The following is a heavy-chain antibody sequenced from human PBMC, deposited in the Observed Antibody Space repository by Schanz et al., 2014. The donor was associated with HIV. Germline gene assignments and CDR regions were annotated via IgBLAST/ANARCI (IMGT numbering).Heavy chain of an antibody. CDR3: ALSRPSGYGGSWYFDL. Sequence: QVQLVQSGAEVKKPGSSVKVSCKASGGTFNNYAISWVRQAPGQGLKWMGGINPNSGGTNYAQKLQGRVTMTTDTSTITAYMELRSLRSDDTAVYYCALSRPSGYGGSWYFDLWGRGTLVAVSS. CDR2: INPNSGGT. CDR1: GGTFNNYA. J-gene: IGHJ2*01. V-gene: IGHV1-18*01. D-gene: IGHD2-15*01.